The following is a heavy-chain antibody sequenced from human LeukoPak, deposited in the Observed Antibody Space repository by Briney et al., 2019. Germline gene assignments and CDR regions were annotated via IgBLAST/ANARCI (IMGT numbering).Heavy chain of an antibody. D-gene: IGHD3-9*01. CDR3: ARADYDILTGYSTFDY. J-gene: IGHJ4*02. CDR2: IYYSGST. Sequence: PSETLSLTCTVSGGSISSSSYYWGWIRQPPGKGLEWIGSIYYSGSTYYNPSLKSRVTISVDTSKNQFSLKLSSVTAADTAVYYCARADYDILTGYSTFDYWGQGTLVTVSS. CDR1: GGSISSSSYY. V-gene: IGHV4-39*07.